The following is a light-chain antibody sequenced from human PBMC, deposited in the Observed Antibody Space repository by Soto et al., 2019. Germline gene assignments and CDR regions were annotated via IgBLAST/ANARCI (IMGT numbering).Light chain of an antibody. J-gene: IGKJ1*01. CDR2: GAT. V-gene: IGKV1-17*01. CDR3: LQHSSYPWT. Sequence: DVQMTQSPSYLSASVGDRVTITCRASLGIRNDLGWFQQKPGKAPERLIYGATTLQTGVPPRFSGSGSGTEFTLTISSLQPEDFATYYCLQHSSYPWTFGQGTQVGIK. CDR1: LGIRND.